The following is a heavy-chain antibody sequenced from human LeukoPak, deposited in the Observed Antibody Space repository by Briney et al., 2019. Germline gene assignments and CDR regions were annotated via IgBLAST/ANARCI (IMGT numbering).Heavy chain of an antibody. V-gene: IGHV4-59*12. J-gene: IGHJ4*02. CDR2: IYYSGST. D-gene: IGHD3-22*01. CDR3: ARTSGFFDSSGFYQQNPYYFQY. Sequence: SETLSLTCSVSGGSISGYYWSWIRQPPGQGLEWIGYIYYSGSTNYNPSLKSRVIISRDTSKNQFSLNLTSVTAADTAVYYCARTSGFFDSSGFYQQNPYYFQYWGQGVLVTVSS. CDR1: GGSISGYY.